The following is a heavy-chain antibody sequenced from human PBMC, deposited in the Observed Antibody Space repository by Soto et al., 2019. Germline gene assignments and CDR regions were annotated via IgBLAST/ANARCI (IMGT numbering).Heavy chain of an antibody. CDR3: ARGRGGWFINQLLNAFDI. D-gene: IGHD2-2*01. CDR2: IYYSGST. J-gene: IGHJ3*02. Sequence: PSETLSLTCTVSGGSISSYYWSWIRQPPGKGLEWIGYIYYSGSTNYNPSLKSRVTISVDTSKNLFSLKLSSVTAADTAVYYCARGRGGWFINQLLNAFDIWGQGTMVTVSS. V-gene: IGHV4-59*01. CDR1: GGSISSYY.